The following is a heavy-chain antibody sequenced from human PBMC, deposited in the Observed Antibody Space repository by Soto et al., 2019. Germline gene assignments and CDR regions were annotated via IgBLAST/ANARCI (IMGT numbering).Heavy chain of an antibody. Sequence: QVQLQESGPGLVKPSGTLSLTCAVSGGSISSSNWWSWVRQPPGKGLQWIGEIYHSGSTNYIPSLKCRVTISVDKSSNQFPLKLSSVTAADTAVYYCARLWGEGRVVYLGQGTLVTVSS. CDR1: GGSISSSNW. V-gene: IGHV4-4*02. CDR2: IYHSGST. J-gene: IGHJ4*02. D-gene: IGHD3-16*01. CDR3: ARLWGEGRVVY.